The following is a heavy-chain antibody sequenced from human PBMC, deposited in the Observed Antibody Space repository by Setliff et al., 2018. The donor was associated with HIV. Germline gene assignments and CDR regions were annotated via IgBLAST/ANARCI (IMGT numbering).Heavy chain of an antibody. CDR3: AREKYGDKFDY. CDR1: GYNFTNYG. D-gene: IGHD2-8*01. J-gene: IGHJ4*02. V-gene: IGHV1-18*01. Sequence: GASVKVSCKASGYNFTNYGIGWVRQAPGQGLEYLGWIGTYSGNTDYAQSVQGRVTMTRGTSTGTVYMDLRSLRSDDTAMYYCAREKYGDKFDYWGQGTLVTVSS. CDR2: IGTYSGNT.